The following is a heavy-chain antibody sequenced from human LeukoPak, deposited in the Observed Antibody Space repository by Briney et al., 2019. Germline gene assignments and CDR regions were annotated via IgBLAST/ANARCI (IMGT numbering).Heavy chain of an antibody. CDR2: INTVNGNT. CDR1: GYTFTSYV. Sequence: GASVKVSCKASGYTFTSYVMHWVRQAPGQRLEWMGWINTVNGNTKYSQEFQGRVTMTRDMSTSTVYMELSSLRSEDTAVYYCAREGGWQSPPQYGMLPYYMDVWGKGTTVTVSS. V-gene: IGHV1-3*03. CDR3: AREGGWQSPPQYGMLPYYMDV. D-gene: IGHD2/OR15-2a*01. J-gene: IGHJ6*03.